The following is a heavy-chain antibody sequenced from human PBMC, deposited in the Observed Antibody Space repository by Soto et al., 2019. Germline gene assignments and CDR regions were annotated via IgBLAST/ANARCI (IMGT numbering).Heavy chain of an antibody. CDR3: ARNKTTIVGATKYSWFDP. D-gene: IGHD1-26*01. Sequence: PSETLSLTCAVSGDSINSGYYWGWIRQPPGKRLEWIGSIYNSVSTHYNPSLKSRVSISIDTSKNQFSLRLTSVTAADTAMYYCARNKTTIVGATKYSWFDPWGQGTLVTVSS. J-gene: IGHJ5*02. CDR2: IYNSVST. V-gene: IGHV4-38-2*01. CDR1: GDSINSGYY.